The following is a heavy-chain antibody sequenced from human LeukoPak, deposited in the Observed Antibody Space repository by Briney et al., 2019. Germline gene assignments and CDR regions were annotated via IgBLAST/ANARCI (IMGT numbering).Heavy chain of an antibody. V-gene: IGHV4-59*08. D-gene: IGHD3-10*01. Sequence: PSETLSLTCTVSGGSISGYYWSWIRQPPGKGLEWIGYVPYIGSTSYNPSLKSRVTISVDTSRNHFFLKLNSVTAADTAVYYCARPLYGSGRSYYWGQGTLVTVSS. J-gene: IGHJ4*02. CDR2: VPYIGST. CDR1: GGSISGYY. CDR3: ARPLYGSGRSYY.